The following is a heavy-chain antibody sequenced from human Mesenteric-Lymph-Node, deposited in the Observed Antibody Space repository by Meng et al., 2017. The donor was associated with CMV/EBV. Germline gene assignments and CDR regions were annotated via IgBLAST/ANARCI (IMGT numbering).Heavy chain of an antibody. CDR3: ARGYYGSGSYYAPYYYGMDV. CDR1: GYTFTSFG. D-gene: IGHD3-10*01. J-gene: IGHJ6*02. Sequence: ASVKVSCKASGYTFTSFGVSWVRQAPGQGLEWMGWISAYNGNTDYAQKFQGRVTMTTDTSTSTAYMELRSLRSDDTAVYYCARGYYGSGSYYAPYYYGMDVWGQGTTVTVSS. V-gene: IGHV1-18*01. CDR2: ISAYNGNT.